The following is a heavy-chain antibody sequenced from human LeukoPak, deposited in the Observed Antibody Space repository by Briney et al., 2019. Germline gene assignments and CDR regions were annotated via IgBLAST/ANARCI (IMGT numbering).Heavy chain of an antibody. CDR2: IYYSGST. J-gene: IGHJ5*02. CDR1: GGSISSYY. V-gene: IGHV4-59*01. Sequence: SETLSLTCTVSGGSISSYYWSRIRQPPGKGLEWIGYIYYSGSTNYNPSLKSRVTISVDTSKNQFSLKLSSVTAADTAVYYCARAARPHLGRNWFDPWGQGTLVTVSS. D-gene: IGHD3-16*01. CDR3: ARAARPHLGRNWFDP.